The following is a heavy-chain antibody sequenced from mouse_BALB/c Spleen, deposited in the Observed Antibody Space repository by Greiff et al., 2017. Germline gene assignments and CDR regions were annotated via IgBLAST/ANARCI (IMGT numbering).Heavy chain of an antibody. J-gene: IGHJ4*01. CDR2: IWGDGST. CDR3: ARDRYGSSYLYYAMDY. CDR1: GFSLTGYG. D-gene: IGHD1-1*01. V-gene: IGHV2-6-7*01. Sequence: VQLVESGPGLVAPSQSLSITCTVSGFSLTGYGVNWVRQPPGKGLEWLGMIWGDGSTDYNSALKSRLSISKDNSKSQVFLKMNSLQTDDTARYYCARDRYGSSYLYYAMDYWGQGTSVTVSS.